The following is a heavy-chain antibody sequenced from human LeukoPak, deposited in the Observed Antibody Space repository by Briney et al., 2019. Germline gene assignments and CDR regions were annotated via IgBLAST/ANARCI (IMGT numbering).Heavy chain of an antibody. D-gene: IGHD2/OR15-2a*01. J-gene: IGHJ4*02. V-gene: IGHV4-59*01. CDR2: IYYSGST. CDR3: ARDPKYSYYFDY. CDR1: GGYISTYY. Sequence: SETLSLICSVSGGYISTYYWIWFRQPPGKGLEWIGYIYYSGSTNYNPSLESRVTISVDTSKNQVSLKLSSVTAADTAIYYCARDPKYSYYFDYWGQGSLVTVSS.